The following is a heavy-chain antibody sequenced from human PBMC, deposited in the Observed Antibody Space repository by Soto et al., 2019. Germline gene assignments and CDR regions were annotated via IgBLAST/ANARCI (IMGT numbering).Heavy chain of an antibody. V-gene: IGHV4-34*01. D-gene: IGHD4-17*01. CDR1: GGSFSGYY. CDR2: INHSGST. J-gene: IGHJ6*03. Sequence: SETLSLTCAVYGGSFSGYYWSWIRQPPGKGLEWIGEINHSGSTNYNPSLKSRVTISVDTSKNQFSLKLSSVTAADTAVYYCASYGDYYYYYMDVWGKGTTVTVFS. CDR3: ASYGDYYYYYMDV.